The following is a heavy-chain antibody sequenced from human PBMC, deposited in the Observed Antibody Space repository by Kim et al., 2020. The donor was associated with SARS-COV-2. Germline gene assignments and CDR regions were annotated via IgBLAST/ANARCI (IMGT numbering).Heavy chain of an antibody. CDR1: GFTFSDYY. CDR2: ISSSGSTI. V-gene: IGHV3-11*01. D-gene: IGHD5-12*01. CDR3: ARGWLRLRVLTHLHDY. J-gene: IGHJ4*02. Sequence: GGSLRLSCAASGFTFSDYYMSWIRQAPGKGLEWVSYISSSGSTIYYADSVKGRFTISRDNAKNSLYLQMNSLRAEDTAVYYCARGWLRLRVLTHLHDYWGQGTLVTVSS.